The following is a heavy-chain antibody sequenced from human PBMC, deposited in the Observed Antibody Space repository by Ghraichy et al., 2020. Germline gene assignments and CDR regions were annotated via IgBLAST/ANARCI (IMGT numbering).Heavy chain of an antibody. J-gene: IGHJ6*02. D-gene: IGHD3-3*01. CDR3: AVLASYDVDV. CDR1: GGSINSGSYS. V-gene: IGHV4-30-2*01. CDR2: IYYSGSA. Sequence: SETLSLTCSVSGGSINSGSYSWTWIRQPPGKGLEWIGYIYYSGSAFYNPSLERRVAISLDRFYNNRFSLKLSSVTAADTAVYYCAVLASYDVDVWGQGTTVTVSS.